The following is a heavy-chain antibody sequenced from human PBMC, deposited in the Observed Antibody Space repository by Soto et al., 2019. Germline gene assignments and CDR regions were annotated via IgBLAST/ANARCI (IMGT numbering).Heavy chain of an antibody. CDR2: ISTYNGNT. D-gene: IGHD4-17*01. J-gene: IGHJ4*02. V-gene: IGHV1-18*04. Sequence: GASVKVSCKTSGYTFINYGISWVRQAPGQGLEWMGWISTYNGNTKYAQNLQGRVTMTTDTSTTTAYMELRSLTSDDTALYFCGRGAYGDPVDFWGQGTLVTVSS. CDR3: GRGAYGDPVDF. CDR1: GYTFINYG.